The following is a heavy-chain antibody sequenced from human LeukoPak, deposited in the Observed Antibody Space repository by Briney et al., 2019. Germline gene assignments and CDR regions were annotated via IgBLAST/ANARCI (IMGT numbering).Heavy chain of an antibody. CDR1: GFTFSTYA. V-gene: IGHV3-23*01. D-gene: IGHD3-10*01. J-gene: IGHJ4*02. Sequence: GGSLRLSCAASGFTFSTYAISWVRQAPGKGLEWVSGISGSGVKTYYADSVKGRFTVSRDNSKNTLYLQLNSLRAEDTAVYYCAKDPRSGMGVISDYYWGQGTLVTVSS. CDR3: AKDPRSGMGVISDYY. CDR2: ISGSGVKT.